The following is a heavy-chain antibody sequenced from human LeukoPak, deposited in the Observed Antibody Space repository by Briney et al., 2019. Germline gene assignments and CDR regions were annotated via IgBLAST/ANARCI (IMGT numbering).Heavy chain of an antibody. V-gene: IGHV5-51*01. CDR1: GYSFTSYW. CDR2: IYPGDSDT. CDR3: ARSAGSNWFGP. Sequence: GESLKISCKGSGYSFTSYWIAWVRQMPGKGLDWMGIIYPGDSDTRYSPSFQGQVTISADKSIDTAYLQWSSLKASDTALYYCARSAGSNWFGPWGRGTQVTVSS. J-gene: IGHJ5*02.